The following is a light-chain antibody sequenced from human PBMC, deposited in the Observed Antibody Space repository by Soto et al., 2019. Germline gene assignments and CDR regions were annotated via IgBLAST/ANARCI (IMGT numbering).Light chain of an antibody. CDR3: QTWGPGIRV. CDR1: SGHSHYI. J-gene: IGLJ2*01. CDR2: INRYGSH. Sequence: QPVLTQSPSASASLGASVKLTCTLDSGHSHYIIAWHQQQAGKGPRYLMKINRYGSHNKEDGIPDRFSGSSSGAERYLTISSLQSEDEADYYCQTWGPGIRVFGGGTKLTVL. V-gene: IGLV4-69*01.